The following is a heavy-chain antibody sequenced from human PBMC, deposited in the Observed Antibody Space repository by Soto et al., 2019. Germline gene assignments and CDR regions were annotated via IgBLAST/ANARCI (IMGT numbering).Heavy chain of an antibody. CDR2: ISYDGSNK. V-gene: IGHV3-30*18. D-gene: IGHD6-19*01. CDR3: AKDLREQWLRAFDY. J-gene: IGHJ4*02. Sequence: QVQLVESGGGVVQPGRSLRLSCAASGFTFSSYGMHWVRQAPGKGLEWVAVISYDGSNKYYADSVKGRFTISRDNSKNSLYLQMNSLRAGDTAVYYCAKDLREQWLRAFDYGGQGTLVTVSS. CDR1: GFTFSSYG.